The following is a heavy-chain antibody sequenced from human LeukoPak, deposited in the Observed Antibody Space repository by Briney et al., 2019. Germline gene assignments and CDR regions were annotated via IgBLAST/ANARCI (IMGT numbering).Heavy chain of an antibody. J-gene: IGHJ3*02. V-gene: IGHV3-33*01. Sequence: GGSLRLSCAASGFTFASYGMHWVRQAPGEGLGWVAVILNDGSQEKYADSVKGRFTISRDNSKNTLFLQMNSLRAEDTAVYYCARDDALGDNALDIWGQGTMVTVSS. CDR1: GFTFASYG. CDR3: ARDDALGDNALDI. CDR2: ILNDGSQE. D-gene: IGHD3-16*01.